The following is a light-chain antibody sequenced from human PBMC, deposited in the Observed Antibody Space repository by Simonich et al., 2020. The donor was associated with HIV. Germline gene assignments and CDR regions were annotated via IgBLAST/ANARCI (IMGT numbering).Light chain of an antibody. Sequence: DIQMTQSPSSLSTSIGDRVTITCRASQNISGYLNWYQQKPGKAPKRLVFAASLLQTGVPSRFSGSGSRTDFTLTISSLQPEDFATYYCQQSYNTPYTFGQGTNLEIK. J-gene: IGKJ2*01. V-gene: IGKV1-39*01. CDR2: AAS. CDR3: QQSYNTPYT. CDR1: QNISGY.